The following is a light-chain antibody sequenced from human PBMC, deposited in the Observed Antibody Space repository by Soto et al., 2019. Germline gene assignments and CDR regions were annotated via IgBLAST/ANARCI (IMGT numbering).Light chain of an antibody. Sequence: LVMTQSPGTLSVSPGEAVTLSCRASQSVATRLAWYQQKPGQAPRLLIFGASTRVTGIPARFSGSGSGTEFTLTITSLQSGDFAVYSCQQYNNWPEYTFGQGTKVDI. CDR3: QQYNNWPEYT. J-gene: IGKJ2*01. CDR1: QSVATR. V-gene: IGKV3-15*01. CDR2: GAS.